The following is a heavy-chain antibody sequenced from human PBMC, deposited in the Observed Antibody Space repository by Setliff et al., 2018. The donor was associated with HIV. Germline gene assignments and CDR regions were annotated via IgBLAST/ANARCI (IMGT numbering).Heavy chain of an antibody. D-gene: IGHD2-2*01. CDR2: ISAYNGNT. Sequence: GASVKVSCKASGYTLTSYGISWVRQAPGQGLEWTGWISAYNGNTNYAQKVQGRVTMTTDTSTSTAYMELRSLRSDDTAVYYCARDRGVYCRSTNCYSPVDAFDIWGQGTMVTVSS. J-gene: IGHJ3*02. CDR3: ARDRGVYCRSTNCYSPVDAFDI. CDR1: GYTLTSYG. V-gene: IGHV1-18*01.